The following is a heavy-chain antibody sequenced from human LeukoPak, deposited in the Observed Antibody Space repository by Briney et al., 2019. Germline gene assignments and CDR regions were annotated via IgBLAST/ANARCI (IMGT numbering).Heavy chain of an antibody. D-gene: IGHD3-9*01. CDR2: IGACGGST. V-gene: IGHV3-23*01. Sequence: GGSLRLSCATSGFTFSSYAMSWVRQAPGKGLEWVSGIGACGGSTYYADSVKGRFTISRDNSKNTLYLQMNSLRTEDTAVYHCAKAEGYDTLTGLDYWGQGTLVTVSS. CDR1: GFTFSSYA. CDR3: AKAEGYDTLTGLDY. J-gene: IGHJ4*02.